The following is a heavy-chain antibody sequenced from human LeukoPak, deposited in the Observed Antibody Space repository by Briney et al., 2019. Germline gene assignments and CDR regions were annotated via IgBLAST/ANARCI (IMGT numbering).Heavy chain of an antibody. CDR2: FSGSGGNT. V-gene: IGHV3-23*01. J-gene: IGHJ3*02. Sequence: GGSLRLSCAASGFTFSSYAMSWVRQAPGKGLEWVSTFSGSGGNTYYADSVKGRFTISRDNAKNSLDLQMNSLRVEDTALYFCARASTTVVTLDSLSIWGQGTMVTVSS. CDR3: ARASTTVVTLDSLSI. D-gene: IGHD4-23*01. CDR1: GFTFSSYA.